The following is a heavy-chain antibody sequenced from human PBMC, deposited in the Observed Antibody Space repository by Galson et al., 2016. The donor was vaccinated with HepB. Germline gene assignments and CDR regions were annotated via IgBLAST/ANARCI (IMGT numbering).Heavy chain of an antibody. CDR1: GFTFSNYW. V-gene: IGHV3-7*03. CDR2: IKQNGREK. D-gene: IGHD4-23*01. Sequence: SLRLSCAASGFTFSNYWMSWIRQAPGKGLEWVANIKQNGREKEYVDSVKGRFTNSRDNAKNSVYLQMDSLRAEDTAVYYCAREGYGGFDYWGQGTLVTVSS. CDR3: AREGYGGFDY. J-gene: IGHJ4*02.